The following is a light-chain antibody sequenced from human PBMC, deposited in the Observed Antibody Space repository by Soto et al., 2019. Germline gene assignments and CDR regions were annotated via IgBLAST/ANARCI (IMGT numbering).Light chain of an antibody. J-gene: IGKJ4*01. V-gene: IGKV1-12*01. CDR3: QQATTCPLT. CDR2: GAS. CDR1: QAFSNL. Sequence: DIQMTQSPSSVSASVGDRVIISCRASQAFSNLLAWYQPKPGKAPKLLIYGASTLQAGVPSRFSGSESGTEFTLTISSVQPEEFATYYCQQATTCPLTFGGGTKV.